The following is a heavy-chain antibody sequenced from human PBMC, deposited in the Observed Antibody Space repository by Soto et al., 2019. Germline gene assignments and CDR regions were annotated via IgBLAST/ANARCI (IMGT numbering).Heavy chain of an antibody. CDR3: AREGGEGATPEELDY. D-gene: IGHD1-26*01. V-gene: IGHV3-30-3*01. CDR1: GFTFSSYA. J-gene: IGHJ4*02. CDR2: ISYDGSNK. Sequence: QVQLVESGGGVVQPGRSLRLSCAASGFTFSSYAMHWVRQAPGKGLEWVAVISYDGSNKYYADSVKGRFTISRDNSKNSLYLQMNSLRAEDTAVYYCAREGGEGATPEELDYWGQGTLVTVSS.